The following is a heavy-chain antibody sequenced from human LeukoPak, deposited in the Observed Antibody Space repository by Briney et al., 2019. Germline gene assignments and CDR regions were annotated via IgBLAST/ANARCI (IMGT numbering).Heavy chain of an antibody. CDR2: ISSYSSNI. CDR3: ARDRVYGSGSPDAFDI. J-gene: IGHJ3*02. V-gene: IGHV3-21*01. Sequence: GGSLILSCAASGFTFSSYSMNWVRQAPGKGLEWVSFISSYSSNIYYADSVKGRFTISRDNAKNSLYLQMNSLRAEDTAVYYCARDRVYGSGSPDAFDIWGQGTMVTVSS. CDR1: GFTFSSYS. D-gene: IGHD3-10*01.